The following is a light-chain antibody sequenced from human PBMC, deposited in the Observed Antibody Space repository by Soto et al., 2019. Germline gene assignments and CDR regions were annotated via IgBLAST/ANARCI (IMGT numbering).Light chain of an antibody. V-gene: IGKV1-5*03. Sequence: DIQMTQSPSTLSASVGDRVTITCRASQSISSWLAWYQQKPGKAPKLLIYKASSLESGVPSRFSGSGSGTEFTLTISSLQPDDSATYYCQQYNSCVTFGQGTRLESK. CDR2: KAS. CDR1: QSISSW. J-gene: IGKJ5*01. CDR3: QQYNSCVT.